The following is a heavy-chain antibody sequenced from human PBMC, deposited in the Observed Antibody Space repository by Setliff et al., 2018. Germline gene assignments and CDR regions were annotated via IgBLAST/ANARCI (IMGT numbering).Heavy chain of an antibody. CDR2: SNHGGST. D-gene: IGHD3-16*01. CDR3: FGAGTCSY. V-gene: IGHV4-34*01. Sequence: SETLSLTCSVYGESFSNNYWSWIRQSPGRGLEWIGESNHGGSTSYNPSLKSRLTMSVDTSKNSLSLQMNSLRTEDTAVYYCFGAGTCSYWGQGTQVTVSS. CDR1: GESFSNNY. J-gene: IGHJ4*02.